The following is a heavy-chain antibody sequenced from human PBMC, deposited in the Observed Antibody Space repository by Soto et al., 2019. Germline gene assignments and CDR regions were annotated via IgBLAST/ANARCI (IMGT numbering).Heavy chain of an antibody. CDR3: ANARSPIVATISYFDY. CDR1: GFTFSSYG. V-gene: IGHV3-30*18. D-gene: IGHD5-12*01. Sequence: SGGSLRLSCAASGFTFSSYGMHWVRQAPGKGLEWVAVISYDGSNKYYADSVKGRFTISRDNSKNTLYLQMNSLRAEDTAVYYCANARSPIVATISYFDYWGQGTLVTVSS. CDR2: ISYDGSNK. J-gene: IGHJ4*02.